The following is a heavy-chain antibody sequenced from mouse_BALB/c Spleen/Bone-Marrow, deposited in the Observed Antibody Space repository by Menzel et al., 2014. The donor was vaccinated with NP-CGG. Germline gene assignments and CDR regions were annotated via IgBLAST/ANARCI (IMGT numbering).Heavy chain of an antibody. J-gene: IGHJ2*01. Sequence: EVKLMESGGGLVQPGGSLRLSCATSGFTFTDYYMNWVRQPPGKALEWLGFIRNKANGYTTEYSASVKGRFTISRDNSQNILYLQMNTLRAEGSAAYYCARDKGRVFFDYWGQGTTLTVSS. CDR3: ARDKGRVFFDY. V-gene: IGHV7-3*02. CDR1: GFTFTDYY. CDR2: IRNKANGYTT.